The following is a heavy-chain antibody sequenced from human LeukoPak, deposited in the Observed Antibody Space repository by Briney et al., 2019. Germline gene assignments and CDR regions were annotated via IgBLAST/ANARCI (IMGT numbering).Heavy chain of an antibody. CDR1: GYSFTSYW. D-gene: IGHD2-2*01. CDR2: IYPGDSDT. CDR3: ASPNCSSTSCTPAFDI. J-gene: IGHJ3*02. Sequence: GESLKTSFKGSGYSFTSYWIGWVRQMPGKGLGWMGIIYPGDSDTRYSPSFQGQVTISADKSISTAYLQLSSLKASDTAMYYCASPNCSSTSCTPAFDIWGQGTMVTVSS. V-gene: IGHV5-51*01.